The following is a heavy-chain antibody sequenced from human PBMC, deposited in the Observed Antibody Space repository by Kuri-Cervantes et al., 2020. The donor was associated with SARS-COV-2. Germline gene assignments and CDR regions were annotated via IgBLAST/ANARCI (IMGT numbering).Heavy chain of an antibody. CDR3: ARDRRDGYNYYYYYGMDV. V-gene: IGHV4-38-2*02. CDR2: IYHSGST. CDR1: GYSISSGYY. J-gene: IGHJ6*02. D-gene: IGHD5-24*01. Sequence: SETLSLTFTVSGYSISSGYYWGWIRQPPGKGLEWIGSIYHSGSTYYNPSLKSRVTISVDTSKNQFSLKLSSVTAADTAVYYCARDRRDGYNYYYYYGMDVWGQGTTVTVSS.